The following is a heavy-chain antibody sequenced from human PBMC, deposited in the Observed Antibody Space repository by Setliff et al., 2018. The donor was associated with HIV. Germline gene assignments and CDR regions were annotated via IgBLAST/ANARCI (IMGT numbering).Heavy chain of an antibody. CDR3: ARGIRVDTAMVTDLFDY. D-gene: IGHD5-18*01. V-gene: IGHV1-46*01. CDR1: GYTFTSYY. Sequence: AASVKVSCKASGYTFTSYYMHWVRQAPGQGLEWMGIINPSGGSTSYAQEFQGRVTMTRDTSTSTVYMELSSLRSEDTAVYYCARGIRVDTAMVTDLFDYWGQGTLVTVSS. J-gene: IGHJ4*02. CDR2: INPSGGST.